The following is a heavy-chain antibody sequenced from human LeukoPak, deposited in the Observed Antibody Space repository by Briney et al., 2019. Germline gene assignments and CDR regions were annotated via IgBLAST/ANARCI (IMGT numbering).Heavy chain of an antibody. CDR3: ARDAEDYMDV. Sequence: GASVKVSCKASGYTFSGFYIHWVRQAPGQGLEWMGWINPNSGVTNYAQKFQGRVTMTRDTSISTAYMELSRLRSDDTAVYYCARDAEDYMDVWGKGTTVTVSS. J-gene: IGHJ6*03. V-gene: IGHV1-2*02. CDR1: GYTFSGFY. CDR2: INPNSGVT.